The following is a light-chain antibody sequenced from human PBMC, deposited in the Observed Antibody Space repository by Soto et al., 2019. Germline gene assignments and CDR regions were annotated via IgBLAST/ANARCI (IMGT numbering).Light chain of an antibody. Sequence: QSALTQPASVSGSPGQSITISCTGASSDVGGYNYVSWYQQHPVKVPKLMIYEVSYRPSGVSNRFSGSKSGNTAALTISGLQAEHEAHYYCTSGTSTSRSVFGTGNKVTV. CDR3: TSGTSTSRSV. CDR2: EVS. V-gene: IGLV2-14*01. J-gene: IGLJ1*01. CDR1: SSDVGGYNY.